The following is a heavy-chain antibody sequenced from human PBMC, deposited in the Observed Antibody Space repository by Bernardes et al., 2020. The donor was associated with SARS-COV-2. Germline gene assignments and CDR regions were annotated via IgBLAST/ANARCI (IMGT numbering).Heavy chain of an antibody. CDR2: MYYNGNA. V-gene: IGHV4-31*03. Sequence: SETLSLTCSVSGGSISSGGYYWSWIRQHPGKGLEWIGYMYYNGNAYYNPSLKGRVSISVDRSKNQFSLKLSSVTAADTAVYYCPRDPWGDSVPQNYWYFDLWGRGTLVTVSS. CDR3: PRDPWGDSVPQNYWYFDL. J-gene: IGHJ2*01. D-gene: IGHD2-21*02. CDR1: GGSISSGGYY.